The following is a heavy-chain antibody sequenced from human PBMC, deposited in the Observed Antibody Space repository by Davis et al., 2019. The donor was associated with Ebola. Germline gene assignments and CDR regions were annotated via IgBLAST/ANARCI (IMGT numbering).Heavy chain of an antibody. CDR3: ARGRGGGGYMEV. J-gene: IGHJ6*03. Sequence: PSETLSLTCAVYGGSFSGYYWSWIRQPPGKGLEWIGEINHSGSTNYNLSLKSRLTMSVDTSKNQFSLKLSSVTAADTAVYYCARGRGGGGYMEVWGKGTTVTVSS. V-gene: IGHV4-34*01. D-gene: IGHD2-15*01. CDR1: GGSFSGYY. CDR2: INHSGST.